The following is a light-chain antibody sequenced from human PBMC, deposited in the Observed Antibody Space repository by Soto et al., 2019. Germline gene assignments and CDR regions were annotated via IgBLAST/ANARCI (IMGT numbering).Light chain of an antibody. Sequence: QSALTQPASVSGSPGQSITISCTGTSSDIGGYNYVSWYQQHPGQAPKLLIYEVINRPSGISNRFSASKSGNTASLTISGLQTEDEAHYYCSSYTASTTVIFGGGTQLTVL. CDR2: EVI. CDR3: SSYTASTTVI. V-gene: IGLV2-14*01. J-gene: IGLJ2*01. CDR1: SSDIGGYNY.